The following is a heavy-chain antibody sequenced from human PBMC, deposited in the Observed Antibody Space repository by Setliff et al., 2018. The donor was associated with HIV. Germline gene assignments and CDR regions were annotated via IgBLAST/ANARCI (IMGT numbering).Heavy chain of an antibody. CDR2: IDAGNGNT. Sequence: ASVKVSCKASGYTFTTYAMHWVRQAPGQRLERMGWIDAGNGNTKYSQKFQGRVTITRDTSASTAYLELSSLGSEDTAVYYCARVDYYDSSGYWHFDYWGQGTLVTVSS. V-gene: IGHV1-3*01. CDR3: ARVDYYDSSGYWHFDY. CDR1: GYTFTTYA. J-gene: IGHJ4*02. D-gene: IGHD3-22*01.